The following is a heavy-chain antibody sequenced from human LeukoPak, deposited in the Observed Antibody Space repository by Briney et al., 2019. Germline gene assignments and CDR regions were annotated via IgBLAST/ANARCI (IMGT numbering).Heavy chain of an antibody. J-gene: IGHJ3*02. Sequence: GRSLRLSCAASGFIFNDFTMHWVRQAPGKGLEWVAVISYDGSNKYYADSVKGRFTISRDNSKNTLYLQMNSLRAEDTAVYYCAKGTGYSSSSVGGGPDAFDIWGQGTMVTVSS. CDR3: AKGTGYSSSSVGGGPDAFDI. CDR1: GFIFNDFT. D-gene: IGHD6-13*01. CDR2: ISYDGSNK. V-gene: IGHV3-30*18.